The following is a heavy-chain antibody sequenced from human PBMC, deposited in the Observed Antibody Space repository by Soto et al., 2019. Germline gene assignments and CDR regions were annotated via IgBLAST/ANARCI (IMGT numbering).Heavy chain of an antibody. CDR2: IYHSGST. CDR1: GGSISSSNW. Sequence: SETLSLTCAVSGGSISSSNWWSFVRQPPGKGLEWIGEIYHSGSTNYNPSLKSRVTISVDKSKNQFSLKLGSVTAADTAVYYCARDRGYCSGGSCLYNYYYGMDVWGQGTTVTVSS. J-gene: IGHJ6*02. D-gene: IGHD2-15*01. CDR3: ARDRGYCSGGSCLYNYYYGMDV. V-gene: IGHV4-4*02.